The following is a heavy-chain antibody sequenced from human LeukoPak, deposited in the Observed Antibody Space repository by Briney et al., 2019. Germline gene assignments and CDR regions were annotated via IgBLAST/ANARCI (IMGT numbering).Heavy chain of an antibody. Sequence: GGSLRLSCAASGFTFSSYAMSWVRQAPGKGLEWVAVIWYDGSNKYYADSVKGRFTISRDNSKNTLYLQMNSLRAEDTAVYYCARNYDSSGIDYWGQGTLVTVSS. CDR3: ARNYDSSGIDY. CDR2: IWYDGSNK. D-gene: IGHD3-22*01. J-gene: IGHJ4*02. V-gene: IGHV3-33*08. CDR1: GFTFSSYA.